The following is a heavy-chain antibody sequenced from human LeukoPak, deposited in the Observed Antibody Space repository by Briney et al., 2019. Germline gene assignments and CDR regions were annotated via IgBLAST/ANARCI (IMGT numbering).Heavy chain of an antibody. V-gene: IGHV4-34*01. J-gene: IGHJ4*02. Sequence: SETLSLTCAVYGGSFSGYYWSWIRQPPGKGLEWIGEINHSGSTNYNPSLKSRVTISVDTSKNQFSLKLSSVTAADTAVYYCARAVVWWLARSLYFDYWGQGTLVTVSS. CDR2: INHSGST. D-gene: IGHD4-23*01. CDR1: GGSFSGYY. CDR3: ARAVVWWLARSLYFDY.